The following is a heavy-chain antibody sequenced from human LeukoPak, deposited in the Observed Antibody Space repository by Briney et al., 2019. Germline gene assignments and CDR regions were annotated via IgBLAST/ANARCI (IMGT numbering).Heavy chain of an antibody. CDR1: GYTFATYW. CDR2: IYPGDSDT. Sequence: GESLKISCKGSGYTFATYWIGWGRPMPGKGLEWMGIIYPGDSDTRYSPSFQGQVTISADKSISTAYLQWSSLKASDTAMYYCARQQWLPDYWGQGTLVTVSS. J-gene: IGHJ4*02. D-gene: IGHD6-19*01. CDR3: ARQQWLPDY. V-gene: IGHV5-51*01.